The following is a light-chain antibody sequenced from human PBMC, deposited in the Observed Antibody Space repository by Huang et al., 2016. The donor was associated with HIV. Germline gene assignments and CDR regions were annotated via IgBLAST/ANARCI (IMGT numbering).Light chain of an antibody. Sequence: DIVMTQSPDSLAVSLGERATINCQSSQTILHDSDSRNYLAWYQHKPGQPPKLLIHWAAIRKSGVPDRFIGSGSGTDFTLTISSLQAEDVAVYYCQQYYSSPFTFGPGTNVDI. CDR3: QQYYSSPFT. CDR1: QTILHDSDSRNY. CDR2: WAA. J-gene: IGKJ3*01. V-gene: IGKV4-1*01.